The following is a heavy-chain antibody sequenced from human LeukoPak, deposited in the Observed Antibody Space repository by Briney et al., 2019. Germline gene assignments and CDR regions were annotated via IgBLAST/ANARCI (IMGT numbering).Heavy chain of an antibody. CDR1: GFTFSSHR. CDR3: ARDEGDP. CDR2: IKKDGSEK. Sequence: GGFLRLSCAASGFTFSSHRMTWVRQAPGKGLEWVANIKKDGSEKYYVDSVRGRFTISRDNAKTSLYLQMNSLRAEDTAVYYCARDEGDPWGQGTLVTVSS. V-gene: IGHV3-7*01. J-gene: IGHJ5*02.